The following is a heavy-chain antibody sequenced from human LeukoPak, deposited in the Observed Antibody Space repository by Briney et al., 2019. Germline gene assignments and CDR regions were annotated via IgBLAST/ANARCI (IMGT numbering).Heavy chain of an antibody. Sequence: GGSLRLSCAASGFTFSSYSMNWVRQAPGKGLEWVSSISSSSSYIYYADSVKGRFTISRDNAKNSLYLQMNSLRVEDTAAYYCARGLGDWGRVDYWGQGTLVTVSS. CDR2: ISSSSSYI. V-gene: IGHV3-21*01. CDR1: GFTFSSYS. D-gene: IGHD2-21*02. J-gene: IGHJ4*02. CDR3: ARGLGDWGRVDY.